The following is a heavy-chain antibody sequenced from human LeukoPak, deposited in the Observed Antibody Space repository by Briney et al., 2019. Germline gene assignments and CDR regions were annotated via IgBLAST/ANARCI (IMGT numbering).Heavy chain of an antibody. CDR2: ISAYNGNT. CDR3: AREDSGSYYRTYYFDY. J-gene: IGHJ4*02. CDR1: GFTFTNYN. Sequence: GASVKVSCKASGFTFTNYNLHWVRQAPGQGLEWMGWISAYNGNTNYAQKLQGRVTMTTDTSTSTAYMELRSLRSDDTAVYYCAREDSGSYYRTYYFDYWGQGTLVTVSS. D-gene: IGHD1-26*01. V-gene: IGHV1-18*01.